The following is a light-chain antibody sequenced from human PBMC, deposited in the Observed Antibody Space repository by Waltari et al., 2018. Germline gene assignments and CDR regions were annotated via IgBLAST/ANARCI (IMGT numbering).Light chain of an antibody. CDR1: TSNIGRNY. Sequence: QSVLTQPPSASGTPGQRVPISFSGSTSNIGRNYVSWYQQFPGTAPKLLVYRNNERPSGVPDRISGSKSGTSASLAISGLRSEDEADYYCATWDGSLTAWVFGGGTKVTVL. V-gene: IGLV1-47*01. CDR2: RNN. CDR3: ATWDGSLTAWV. J-gene: IGLJ3*02.